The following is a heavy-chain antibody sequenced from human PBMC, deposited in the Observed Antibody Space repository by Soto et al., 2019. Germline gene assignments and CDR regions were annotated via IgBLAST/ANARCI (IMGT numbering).Heavy chain of an antibody. D-gene: IGHD3-3*02. CDR3: ARSFSGVVSNWFDP. J-gene: IGHJ5*02. V-gene: IGHV3-53*01. CDR1: GFTVSSNY. Sequence: GGSLRLSCAASGFTVSSNYMNWVRQAPGKGLEWVSVIYSGGTTYYADSVKGRFTISRDNSKNTLYLQMNSLRAEDTAVYYCARSFSGVVSNWFDPWGQGTLVTVSS. CDR2: IYSGGTT.